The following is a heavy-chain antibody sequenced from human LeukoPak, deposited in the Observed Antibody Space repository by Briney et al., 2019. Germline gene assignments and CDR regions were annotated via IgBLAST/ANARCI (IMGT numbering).Heavy chain of an antibody. J-gene: IGHJ4*02. Sequence: GGSLRLSCAASGFTFSNYSMNWVRQAPGKGLEWVSYISSSSGTIYYADSVRGRFTMSRDNAKNSLFLQMNSLRAEDTAVYYCAKGDDILTGYYDYWGQGTLVTVSS. CDR3: AKGDDILTGYYDY. V-gene: IGHV3-48*01. CDR1: GFTFSNYS. D-gene: IGHD3-9*01. CDR2: ISSSSGTI.